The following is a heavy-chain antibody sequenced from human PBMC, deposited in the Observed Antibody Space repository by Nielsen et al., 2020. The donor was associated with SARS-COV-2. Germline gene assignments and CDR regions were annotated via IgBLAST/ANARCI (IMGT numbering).Heavy chain of an antibody. CDR2: INHSGST. CDR3: ARGSISMVRGVSQNYYYYYGMDV. Sequence: WIRQPPGKGLEWIGEINHSGSTNYNPSLKSRVTISVDTSKNQFSLKLSSVTAADTAVYYCARGSISMVRGVSQNYYYYYGMDVWGQGTTVTVSS. D-gene: IGHD3-10*01. V-gene: IGHV4-34*01. J-gene: IGHJ6*02.